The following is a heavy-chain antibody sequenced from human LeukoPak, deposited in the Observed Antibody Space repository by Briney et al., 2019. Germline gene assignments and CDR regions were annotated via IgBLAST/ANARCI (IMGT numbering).Heavy chain of an antibody. D-gene: IGHD2-15*01. V-gene: IGHV3-74*01. Sequence: GRPLRLSCAASGFTFSSYWMHWIRQAPGKGLVWVSRITSDGSDTSYADSVKARFLISRDNGKNTLYLQMNSLRAEDTAVYYCARGGHQRGGPFDYWGQGTLVTVSS. CDR1: GFTFSSYW. CDR2: ITSDGSDT. J-gene: IGHJ4*02. CDR3: ARGGHQRGGPFDY.